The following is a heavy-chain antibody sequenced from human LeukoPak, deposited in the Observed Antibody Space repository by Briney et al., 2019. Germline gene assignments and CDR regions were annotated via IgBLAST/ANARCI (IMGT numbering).Heavy chain of an antibody. J-gene: IGHJ4*02. D-gene: IGHD7-27*01. CDR2: IGSSGGGI. CDR1: GFTFSSYG. V-gene: IGHV3-23*01. CDR3: AIDPNWGTHS. Sequence: PGGSLRLSCAASGFTFSSYGMHWVRQAPGKGLEWVSIIGSSGGGIHYADSVKGRFTISRDNSKNALYLQMNSLRVEDTAVYYCAIDPNWGTHSWGQGVLVTVSS.